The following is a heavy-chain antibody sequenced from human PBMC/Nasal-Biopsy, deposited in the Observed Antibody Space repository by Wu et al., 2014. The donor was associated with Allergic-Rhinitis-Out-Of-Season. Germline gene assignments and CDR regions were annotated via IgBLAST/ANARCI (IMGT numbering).Heavy chain of an antibody. V-gene: IGHV3-23*01. CDR3: ARRTMGPPGLDY. D-gene: IGHD1-14*01. Sequence: LRLSCAASGFTFSDYVMNWVRQAPGKGLEWVSVISVSGATTYYADSVKGRFTISRDNSKNTLSLQMNSLSADDTAVYYCARRTMGPPGLDYWGHGALVTVSS. J-gene: IGHJ4*01. CDR2: ISVSGATT. CDR1: GFTFSDYV.